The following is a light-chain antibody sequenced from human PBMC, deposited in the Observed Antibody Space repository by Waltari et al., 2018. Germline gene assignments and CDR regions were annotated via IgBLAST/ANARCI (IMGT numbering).Light chain of an antibody. CDR2: GAS. V-gene: IGKV1-12*01. J-gene: IGKJ1*01. CDR1: QSISTW. CDR3: QQTNSFPWT. Sequence: DIQMTQSPSSVSASVGDTVTLTCRTSQSISTWGAWYQQKPGKAPNLLIYGASSLQSGVPPRFSGSGSGTDFTLTISGLQPEDFAKYFCQQTNSFPWTFGQGTKVEVK.